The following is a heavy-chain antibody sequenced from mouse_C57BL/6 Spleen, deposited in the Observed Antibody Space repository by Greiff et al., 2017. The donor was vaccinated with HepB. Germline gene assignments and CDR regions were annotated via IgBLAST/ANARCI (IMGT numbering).Heavy chain of an antibody. CDR2: ISYDGSN. CDR3: ARGIYYYGSSYYFDY. V-gene: IGHV3-6*01. CDR1: GYSITSGYY. D-gene: IGHD1-1*01. J-gene: IGHJ2*01. Sequence: EVKLVESGPGLVKPSQSLSLTCSVTGYSITSGYYWNWIRQFPGNKLEWMGYISYDGSNNYNPSLKNRISITRDTSKNQFFLKLNSVTTEDTATYYCARGIYYYGSSYYFDYWGQGTTLTVSS.